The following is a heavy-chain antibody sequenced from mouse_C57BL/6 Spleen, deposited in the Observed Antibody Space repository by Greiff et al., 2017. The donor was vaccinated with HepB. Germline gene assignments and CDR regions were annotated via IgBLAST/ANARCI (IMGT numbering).Heavy chain of an antibody. CDR1: GFTFSDYY. Sequence: EVKLMESEGGLVQPGSSMKLSCTASGFTFSDYYMAWVRQVPEKGLEWVANINYDGSSTYYLDSLKSRFIISRDNAKNILYLQMSSLKSEDTATYYCARGTGKGEPWFAYWGQGTLVTVSA. CDR3: ARGTGKGEPWFAY. CDR2: INYDGSST. D-gene: IGHD4-1*01. V-gene: IGHV5-16*01. J-gene: IGHJ3*01.